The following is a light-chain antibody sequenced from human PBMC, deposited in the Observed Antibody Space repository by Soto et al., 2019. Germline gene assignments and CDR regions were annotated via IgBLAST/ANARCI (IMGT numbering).Light chain of an antibody. CDR2: DTS. V-gene: IGKV3D-20*01. J-gene: IGKJ2*01. CDR3: QQYGSSPVT. CDR1: QSVSSSY. Sequence: ETVLTQFPVTLSLSPGERATLSCGAGQSVSSSYLAWYQQKPGLAPRLLIYDTSSRATGIPDRFSGSGSGTDFTLTISRLEPEDFAVYYCQQYGSSPVTFGQGTKLEIK.